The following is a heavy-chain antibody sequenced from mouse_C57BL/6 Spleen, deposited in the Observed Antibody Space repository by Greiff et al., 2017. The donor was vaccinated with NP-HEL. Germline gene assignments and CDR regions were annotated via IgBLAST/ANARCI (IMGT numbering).Heavy chain of an antibody. J-gene: IGHJ4*01. Sequence: QVQLKQPGTELVKPGASVKLSCKASGYTFTSYWMHWVKQRPGQGLEWIGNINPSNGGTNYNEKFKSKATLTVDKSSSTAYMQLSSLTSEDSAVYYCARSVITTVVADAMDYWGQGTSVTVSS. CDR1: GYTFTSYW. CDR3: ARSVITTVVADAMDY. V-gene: IGHV1-53*01. CDR2: INPSNGGT. D-gene: IGHD1-1*01.